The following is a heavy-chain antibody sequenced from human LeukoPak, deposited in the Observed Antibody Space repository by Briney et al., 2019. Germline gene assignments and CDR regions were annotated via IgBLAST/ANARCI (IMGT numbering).Heavy chain of an antibody. J-gene: IGHJ4*02. CDR2: IYPGDSDT. CDR1: GYSFTSYW. V-gene: IGHV5-51*01. CDR3: ARLEVGIAAAGTSGPTDY. Sequence: GESLKISCKGSGYSFTSYWIGWVRQMPGKGLEWMGIIYPGDSDTRYSPSFQGQVTISADKSISTAYLQWSSLKASDTAMYYYARLEVGIAAAGTSGPTDYWGQGTLVTVSS. D-gene: IGHD6-13*01.